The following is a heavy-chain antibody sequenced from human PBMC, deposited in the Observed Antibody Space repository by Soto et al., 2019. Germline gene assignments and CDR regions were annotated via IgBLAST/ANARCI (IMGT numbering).Heavy chain of an antibody. J-gene: IGHJ5*02. CDR2: IYYSGST. CDR3: ARKNYGYFVWFDP. Sequence: SETLSLTCTVSGGSISSGGYYWSWIRQHPGKGLEWIGYIYYSGSTYYNPSLKSRVTISVDTSKNQLSLKLSSVTAADTAVYYCARKNYGYFVWFDPWGQGTLVTVSS. V-gene: IGHV4-31*03. CDR1: GGSISSGGYY. D-gene: IGHD5-18*01.